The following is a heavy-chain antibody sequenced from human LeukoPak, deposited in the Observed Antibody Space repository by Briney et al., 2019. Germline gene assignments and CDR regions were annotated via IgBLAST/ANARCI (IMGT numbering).Heavy chain of an antibody. CDR2: INHSGST. V-gene: IGHV4-34*01. D-gene: IGHD2-2*01. Sequence: TSETLSLTCAVYGGSFSGYYWSWIRQPPGKGLEWIGEINHSGSTNCNPSLKSRVTISVDTSKNQFSLKLSSVTAADTAVYYCARSCTSCYTNWFDPWGQGTLVTVSS. CDR1: GGSFSGYY. CDR3: ARSCTSCYTNWFDP. J-gene: IGHJ5*02.